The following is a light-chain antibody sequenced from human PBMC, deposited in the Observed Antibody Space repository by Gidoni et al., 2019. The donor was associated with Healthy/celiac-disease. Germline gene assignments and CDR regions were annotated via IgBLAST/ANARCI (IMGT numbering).Light chain of an antibody. Sequence: DIQMTQSPSTLSASVGDRVTITCRASQSISSWLAWYQQKPGKAPKLLIYDASSLESGVPSRFSGSGSGTEFTLTISSLQPDDFATYYCQQYNSYLWTFXHXTKVEIK. CDR1: QSISSW. CDR2: DAS. J-gene: IGKJ1*01. V-gene: IGKV1-5*01. CDR3: QQYNSYLWT.